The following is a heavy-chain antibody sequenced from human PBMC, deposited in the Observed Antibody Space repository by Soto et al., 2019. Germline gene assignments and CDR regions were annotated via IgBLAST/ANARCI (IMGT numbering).Heavy chain of an antibody. J-gene: IGHJ4*02. V-gene: IGHV3-23*01. Sequence: GRYLGLSCTASGFTFSDYAMSWVRQPPGKGLEWVSVISAGGSTYYADSVKGRFTVSRANSKNTLYLQMNSLRAEDKAVYYCANVQIFCSSTTSYTEGFEYLRKGPLVT. CDR3: ANVQIFCSSTTSYTEGFEY. CDR2: ISAGGST. D-gene: IGHD2-2*01. CDR1: GFTFSDYA.